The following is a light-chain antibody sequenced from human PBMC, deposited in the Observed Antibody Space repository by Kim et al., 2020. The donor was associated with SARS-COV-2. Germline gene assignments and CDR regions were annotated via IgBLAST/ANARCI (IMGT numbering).Light chain of an antibody. CDR1: QSVSSY. V-gene: IGKV3-11*01. CDR2: HTS. J-gene: IGKJ4*01. Sequence: EVVLTQSPATLSLSPGERATLSCRASQSVSSYLAWYQQKPGQAPRLLIYHTSNRATGIPARFSGSGSGTDFTLTISSLEPEDFAVYYCQQRSGWPLTFGGGTKLEI. CDR3: QQRSGWPLT.